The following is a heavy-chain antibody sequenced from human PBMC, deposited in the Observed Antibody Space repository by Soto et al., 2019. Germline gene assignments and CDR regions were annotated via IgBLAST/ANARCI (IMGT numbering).Heavy chain of an antibody. CDR1: GFTFSSYS. CDR3: GRTFRDGLLGLDP. J-gene: IGHJ5*02. D-gene: IGHD3-16*01. V-gene: IGHV3-21*01. CDR2: ISNSSSYI. Sequence: GGSLRLSCAASGFTFSSYSMNWVCQAPGKGLEWVSSISNSSSYIYYADSVKGRFTISRDNAKNTLYLQMTSLRAEDAAIYYCGRTFRDGLLGLDPWGQGTLVTVSS.